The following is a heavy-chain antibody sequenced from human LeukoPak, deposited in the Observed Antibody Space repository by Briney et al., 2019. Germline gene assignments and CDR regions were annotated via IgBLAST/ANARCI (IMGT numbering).Heavy chain of an antibody. Sequence: PGGSLRLSCATSGFSFRDFYMGWIRQAPGKGLEWVSYISMSTTTIYYADSVKGRFTISRDDAKNSLFLQMNSLRAEDTAVYYCAKDIVAPRLFFDYWGQGTLVTVSS. J-gene: IGHJ4*02. CDR1: GFSFRDFY. CDR2: ISMSTTTI. D-gene: IGHD5-12*01. CDR3: AKDIVAPRLFFDY. V-gene: IGHV3-11*01.